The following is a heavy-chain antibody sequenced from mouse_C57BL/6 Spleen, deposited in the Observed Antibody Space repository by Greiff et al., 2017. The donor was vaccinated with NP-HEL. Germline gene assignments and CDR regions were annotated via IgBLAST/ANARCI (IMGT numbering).Heavy chain of an antibody. J-gene: IGHJ4*01. D-gene: IGHD3-1*01. CDR2: IRLKSDNYAT. CDR3: TELVGYYAMDY. Sequence: EVKLMESGGGLVQPGGSMKLSCVASGFTFSNYWMNWVRQSPEKGLEWVAQIRLKSDNYATHYAESVKGRFTISRDDSKSSVYLQMNNLRAEDTGIYYCTELVGYYAMDYWGQGTSVTVSS. V-gene: IGHV6-3*01. CDR1: GFTFSNYW.